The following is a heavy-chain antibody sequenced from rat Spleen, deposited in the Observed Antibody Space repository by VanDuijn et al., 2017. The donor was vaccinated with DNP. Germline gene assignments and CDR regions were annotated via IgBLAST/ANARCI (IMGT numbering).Heavy chain of an antibody. V-gene: IGHV3-1*01. Sequence: EVQLQESGPGLVKPSQSLSLTCSVTGFSITSSHRWNWIRKFPGNKMEWMGFISYSGSASYNPSLKSRFSITRDTSKNQFFLQLNSVTTEDTATYYCARFGPDLDYWGQGVTVTVSS. J-gene: IGHJ2*01. CDR1: GFSITSSH. CDR3: ARFGPDLDY. CDR2: ISYSGSA. D-gene: IGHD3-1*01.